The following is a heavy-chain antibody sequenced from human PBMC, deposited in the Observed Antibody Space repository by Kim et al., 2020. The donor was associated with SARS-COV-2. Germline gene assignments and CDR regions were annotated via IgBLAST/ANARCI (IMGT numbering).Heavy chain of an antibody. V-gene: IGHV4-59*13. CDR1: GGSISSYY. CDR3: ARSRKDKEDIVVVPAGMEWLRLGRIWYFDL. D-gene: IGHD2-2*01. Sequence: SETLSLTCTVSGGSISSYYWSWIRQPPGKGLEWIGYIYYSGSTNYNPSLKSRVTISVDTSKNQFSLKLSSVTAADTAVYYCARSRKDKEDIVVVPAGMEWLRLGRIWYFDLWGRGTLVTVSS. J-gene: IGHJ2*01. CDR2: IYYSGST.